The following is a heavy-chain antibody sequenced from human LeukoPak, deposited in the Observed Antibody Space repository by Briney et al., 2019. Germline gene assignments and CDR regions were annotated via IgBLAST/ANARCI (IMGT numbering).Heavy chain of an antibody. Sequence: ASVKVSCKAPGYTFTSYDINWVRQATGQGLEWMGWMNPNSGNTGYAQKFQGRVTITRNTSISTAYMELSSLRSEDTAVYYCAREDTAKTGYYFDYWGQGTLVTVSS. V-gene: IGHV1-8*03. J-gene: IGHJ4*02. CDR3: AREDTAKTGYYFDY. CDR2: MNPNSGNT. CDR1: GYTFTSYD. D-gene: IGHD5-18*01.